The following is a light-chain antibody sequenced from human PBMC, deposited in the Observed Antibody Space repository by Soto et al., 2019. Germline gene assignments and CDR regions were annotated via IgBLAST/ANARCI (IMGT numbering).Light chain of an antibody. CDR1: QSVINNY. J-gene: IGKJ5*01. V-gene: IGKV3-20*01. CDR3: QQYGSSPT. CDR2: DAS. Sequence: EIVLTQFPGTLSLSPGEIATLSCSASQSVINNYLAWYQQKAGQAPRLLIYDASTRATGIPDRFSGSGSGTDFTLTISRLEPEDFAVYYCQQYGSSPTFGQGTRLEIK.